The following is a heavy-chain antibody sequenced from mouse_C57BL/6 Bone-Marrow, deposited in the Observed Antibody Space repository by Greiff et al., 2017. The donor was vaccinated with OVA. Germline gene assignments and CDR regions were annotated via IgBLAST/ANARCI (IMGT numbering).Heavy chain of an antibody. CDR3: ARSGVLRSPFAY. V-gene: IGHV1-81*01. CDR2: IYPRSGNT. Sequence: QVQLQQSGAELARPGASVKLSCKASGYTFTSYGISWVKQRPGQGLEWIGEIYPRSGNTYYNEKFKGKATLTADKSSSTAYMELRSLTSEDSAVYFCARSGVLRSPFAYWGQGTLVTVSA. J-gene: IGHJ3*01. CDR1: GYTFTSYG. D-gene: IGHD1-1*01.